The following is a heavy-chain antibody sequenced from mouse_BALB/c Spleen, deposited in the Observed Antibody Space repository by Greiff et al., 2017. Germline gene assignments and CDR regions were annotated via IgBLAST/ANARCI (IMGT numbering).Heavy chain of an antibody. CDR3: ARATVDAMDY. J-gene: IGHJ4*01. V-gene: IGHV1-82*01. Sequence: VQLVESGPELVKPGASVKISCKASGYAFSSSWMNWVKQRPGQGLEWIGRIYPGDGDTNYNGKFKGKATLTADKSSSTAYMQLSSLTSVDSAVYFCARATVDAMDYWGQGTSVTVSS. D-gene: IGHD1-1*01. CDR1: GYAFSSSW. CDR2: IYPGDGDT.